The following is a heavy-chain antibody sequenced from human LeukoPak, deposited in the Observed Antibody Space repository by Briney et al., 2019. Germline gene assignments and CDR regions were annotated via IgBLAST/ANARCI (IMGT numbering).Heavy chain of an antibody. Sequence: PGGSLRLSCAASGFTFSDYYMSWIRQAPGKGLEWVSYISSSGSTIYYADSVKGRFTISRDNAKNTLYLQMNSLRAEDTAVYYCATGNYYDSRGYYTFGHWGQGTLVTVSS. D-gene: IGHD3-22*01. V-gene: IGHV3-11*04. CDR2: ISSSGSTI. CDR1: GFTFSDYY. CDR3: ATGNYYDSRGYYTFGH. J-gene: IGHJ1*01.